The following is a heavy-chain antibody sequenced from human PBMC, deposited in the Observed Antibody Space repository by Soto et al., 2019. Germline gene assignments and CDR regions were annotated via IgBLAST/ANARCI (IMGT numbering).Heavy chain of an antibody. CDR2: IYYSGST. CDR1: GGSISSYY. Sequence: PSETLSLTCTVSGGSISSYYWSWIRQPPGKGLEWIGYIYYSGSTNYNPSLKSRATISVDTSKNQFSLKLSSVTAADTAVYYCARAKATMSTGYYFDYWGQGTLVTVSS. V-gene: IGHV4-59*01. D-gene: IGHD3-22*01. J-gene: IGHJ4*02. CDR3: ARAKATMSTGYYFDY.